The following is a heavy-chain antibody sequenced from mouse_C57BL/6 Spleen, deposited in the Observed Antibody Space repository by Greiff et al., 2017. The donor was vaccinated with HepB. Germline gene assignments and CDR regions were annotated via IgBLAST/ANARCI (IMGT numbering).Heavy chain of an antibody. J-gene: IGHJ4*01. CDR3: ARREASYYYGSSFMDY. CDR2: IYPGSGNT. V-gene: IGHV1-76*01. D-gene: IGHD1-1*01. CDR1: GYTFTDYY. Sequence: QVQLQQSGAELVRPGASVKLSCKASGYTFTDYYINWVKQRPGQGLEWIARIYPGSGNTYYNEKFKGKATLTAEKSSSTAYMQLSSLTSEDSAVYFCARREASYYYGSSFMDYWGQGTSVTVSS.